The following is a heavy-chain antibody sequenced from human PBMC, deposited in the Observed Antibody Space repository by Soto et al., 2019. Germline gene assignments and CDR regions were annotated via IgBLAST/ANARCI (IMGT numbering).Heavy chain of an antibody. V-gene: IGHV1-3*01. CDR3: ARGPVDGDLFDY. Sequence: QVQLVQSGAEVKKPGASMKVSCKASGYTFTSYAMHWVRQAPGQRLEWMGWINAGNGNTKYSQKFQGRVTITRDTSASTAYMELSSLRSEDTAVYYCARGPVDGDLFDYWGQGTLVTVSS. CDR2: INAGNGNT. J-gene: IGHJ4*02. D-gene: IGHD4-17*01. CDR1: GYTFTSYA.